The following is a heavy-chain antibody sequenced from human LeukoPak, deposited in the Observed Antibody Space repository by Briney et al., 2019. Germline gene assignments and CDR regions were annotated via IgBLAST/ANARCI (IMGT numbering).Heavy chain of an antibody. CDR3: ARDRYCVSTNCPYDC. Sequence: GGSLRLSCAASGFTSSDYTMNWVRQSPGKGLEWGSGISVSDDSTYYADPVKGRFTISRDKSNNVLHLQMNSLRAEDTAVYYCARDRYCVSTNCPYDCWGQGTPVTVSS. CDR2: ISVSDDST. D-gene: IGHD2-2*01. V-gene: IGHV3-23*01. CDR1: GFTSSDYT. J-gene: IGHJ4*02.